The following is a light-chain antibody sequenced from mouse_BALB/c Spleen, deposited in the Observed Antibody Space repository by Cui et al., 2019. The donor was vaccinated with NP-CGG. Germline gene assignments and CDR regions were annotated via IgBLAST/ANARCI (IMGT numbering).Light chain of an antibody. V-gene: IGLV1*01. CDR1: TGAVTTSNY. Sequence: VVVTQESAPTTSPGETVTLTCRSNTGAVTTSNYANWVQEKPDHLFTGLIGGTNNRAPGVPARFSGSLIGDKAALTITGAQTEDEAIYFCALWYSNHWVFGGGTKLTVL. CDR2: GTN. J-gene: IGLJ1*01. CDR3: ALWYSNHWV.